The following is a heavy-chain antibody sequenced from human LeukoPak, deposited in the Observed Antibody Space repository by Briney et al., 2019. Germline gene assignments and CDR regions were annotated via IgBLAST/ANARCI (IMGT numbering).Heavy chain of an antibody. CDR2: SYSGGST. CDR3: ARGPDVDGYIHAPFDS. J-gene: IGHJ4*02. Sequence: PGGSLRLSCAASGFSLWRHYMNWVRQAPGKGLEWVALSYSGGSTYYADSGKGRLTISRDNSKNMLYLEMNSLRVEDSAVYYCARGPDVDGYIHAPFDSWGQGTLVTASS. V-gene: IGHV3-53*01. D-gene: IGHD5-24*01. CDR1: GFSLWRHY.